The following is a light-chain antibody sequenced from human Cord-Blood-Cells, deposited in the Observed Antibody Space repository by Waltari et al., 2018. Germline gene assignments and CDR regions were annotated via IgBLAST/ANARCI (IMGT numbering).Light chain of an antibody. CDR2: EVS. Sequence: QSALTQPASVSGSPGQSITISCTGTSSDVGVYNYVSWYQQHPVKAPKLMIYEVSNRPSGVSNRFSGSKSGNTASLTISGLQAEDEADYYCSSYTSSSTYVFGTGTKVTVL. CDR3: SSYTSSSTYV. V-gene: IGLV2-14*01. CDR1: SSDVGVYNY. J-gene: IGLJ1*01.